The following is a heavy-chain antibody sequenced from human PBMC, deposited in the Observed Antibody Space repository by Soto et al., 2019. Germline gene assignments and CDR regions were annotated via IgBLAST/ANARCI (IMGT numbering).Heavy chain of an antibody. CDR3: ARGPLYPSAENWSGYYPDYYYYGMDV. CDR1: GYTFTSYG. V-gene: IGHV1-18*01. J-gene: IGHJ6*02. Sequence: DSVKVSCKAYGYTFTSYGISWVRQAPGQGLEWMGSISAYNGNTNYAQKLQGRVTMTTDTSTSTAYMELRSLRSDDTAVYYCARGPLYPSAENWSGYYPDYYYYGMDVWGQGTTVTVSS. CDR2: ISAYNGNT. D-gene: IGHD3-3*01.